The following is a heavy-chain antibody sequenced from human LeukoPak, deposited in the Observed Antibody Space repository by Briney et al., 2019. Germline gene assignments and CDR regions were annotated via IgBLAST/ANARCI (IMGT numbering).Heavy chain of an antibody. CDR3: AKDSGYDFFVDYFDY. J-gene: IGHJ4*02. V-gene: IGHV3-33*03. CDR1: GFTFSSFG. Sequence: TGGSLRLSCAASGFTFSSFGMHWVRQAPGKGLEWVAVIWYDGSNKYYADSVKGRFTISRDKSKNTLHLQMNSLRVEDTAVYYCAKDSGYDFFVDYFDYWGQGTLVTVSS. D-gene: IGHD5-12*01. CDR2: IWYDGSNK.